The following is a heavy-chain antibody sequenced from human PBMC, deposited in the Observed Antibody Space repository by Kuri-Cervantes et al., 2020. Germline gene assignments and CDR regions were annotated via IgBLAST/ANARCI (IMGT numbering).Heavy chain of an antibody. J-gene: IGHJ5*02. CDR2: INWNGGST. CDR1: GFTFDDYG. V-gene: IGHV3-20*01. D-gene: IGHD3-10*01. CDR3: ARERGFGELFS. Sequence: GESLKISCAASGFTFDDYGMSWVRQAPGKGLEWVSGINWNGGSTGYADSVKGRFTISRDNAKTSLYLQMNSLRAEDTALYHCARERGFGELFSWGQGTLVTVSS.